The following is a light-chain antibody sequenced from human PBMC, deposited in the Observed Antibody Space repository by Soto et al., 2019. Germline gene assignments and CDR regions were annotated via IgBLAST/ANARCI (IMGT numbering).Light chain of an antibody. J-gene: IGKJ2*01. Sequence: EIVLTQSPGTLSLSPGERATLSCRASQSVRSNYLAWYQQKPGWAPRLLIYGASSRATGIPDRFSGSGSGTDFTLTISRLEPEDFAVYYCQQYKDWPPYTFGQGTKLEIK. CDR2: GAS. V-gene: IGKV3-20*01. CDR1: QSVRSNY. CDR3: QQYKDWPPYT.